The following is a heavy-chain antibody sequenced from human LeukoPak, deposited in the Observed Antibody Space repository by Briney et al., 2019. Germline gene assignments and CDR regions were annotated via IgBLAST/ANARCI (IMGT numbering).Heavy chain of an antibody. CDR3: ARRHVEYSSSSDPYYFDY. CDR1: GGSISSYY. J-gene: IGHJ4*02. Sequence: PSETLSLTCTVSGGSISSYYWTWIRQPPGKGLEWIGSLYYSGSTNYNPSLKSRVTISVDTSKNQFSLKLSSVTAADTAVYYCARRHVEYSSSSDPYYFDYWGQGTLVTVSS. D-gene: IGHD6-6*01. V-gene: IGHV4-59*01. CDR2: LYYSGST.